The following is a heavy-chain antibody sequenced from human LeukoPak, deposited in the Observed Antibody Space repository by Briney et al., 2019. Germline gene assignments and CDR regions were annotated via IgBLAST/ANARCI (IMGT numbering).Heavy chain of an antibody. D-gene: IGHD6-19*01. CDR1: GFTLSSYW. CDR2: IKEDGSEK. CDR3: TRNPGWYRLDQ. Sequence: GGSLRISCTASGFTLSSYWMTWVRQTPGKGLEWVANIKEDGSEKGYADSVKGRFTISRDNAKNSLYLQMNSLRVDDTAMYYCTRNPGWYRLDQWGQGTLVTVPS. V-gene: IGHV3-7*01. J-gene: IGHJ4*02.